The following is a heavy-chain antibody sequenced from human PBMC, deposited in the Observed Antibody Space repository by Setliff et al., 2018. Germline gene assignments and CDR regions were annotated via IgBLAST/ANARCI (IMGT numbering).Heavy chain of an antibody. CDR1: GFTFSGYS. CDR2: ISATSGNI. CDR3: ARGGKTAFDM. D-gene: IGHD1-26*01. V-gene: IGHV3-48*01. J-gene: IGHJ3*02. Sequence: PGGSLRLSCEASGFTFSGYSLDWVRQAPGKGLECVSYISATSGNIYYADSVKGRFTISRDDAKNSLYLQMKSLRAEDTAVYYCARGGKTAFDMWGQGTMVTVSS.